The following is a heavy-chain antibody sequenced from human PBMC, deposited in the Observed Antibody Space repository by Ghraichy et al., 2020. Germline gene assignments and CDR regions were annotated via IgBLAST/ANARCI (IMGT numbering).Heavy chain of an antibody. CDR2: ISYDGSNK. D-gene: IGHD4-23*01. J-gene: IGHJ4*02. CDR1: GFTFSSYA. CDR3: ARDRGTVVTGFDY. V-gene: IGHV3-30-3*01. Sequence: GGSLRLSCAASGFTFSSYAMHWVRQAPGKGLEWVAVISYDGSNKYYADSVKGRFTISRDNSKNTLYLQMNSLRAEDTAVYYCARDRGTVVTGFDYWGQGTLVTVSS.